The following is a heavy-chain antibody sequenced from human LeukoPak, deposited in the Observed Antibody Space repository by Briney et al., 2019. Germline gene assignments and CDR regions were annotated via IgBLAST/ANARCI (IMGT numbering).Heavy chain of an antibody. Sequence: GGSLRLSCAASGFTFSSYGMHWVRQAPGKGLEWVAVIWYDGSNKYYADSVKGRFTISRDNAKNSLYLQMNSLRAEDTAVYYCARDPHITMIVVVIPDYWGQGTLVTVSS. CDR3: ARDPHITMIVVVIPDY. D-gene: IGHD3-22*01. J-gene: IGHJ4*02. CDR1: GFTFSSYG. V-gene: IGHV3-33*01. CDR2: IWYDGSNK.